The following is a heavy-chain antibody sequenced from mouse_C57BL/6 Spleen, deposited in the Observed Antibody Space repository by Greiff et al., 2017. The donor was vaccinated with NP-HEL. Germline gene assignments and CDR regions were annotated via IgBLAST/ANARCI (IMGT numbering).Heavy chain of an antibody. D-gene: IGHD3-2*02. J-gene: IGHJ2*01. CDR2: IYPGDGDT. V-gene: IGHV1-82*01. CDR1: GYAFSSSW. Sequence: QVQLQQSGPELVKPGASVKISCKASGYAFSSSWMNWVKQRPGKGLERIGRIYPGDGDTNYNGKFKGKATLTADKSSSTAYMQLSSLTSEDSAVYFCARGTAQATFDYWGQGTTLTVSS. CDR3: ARGTAQATFDY.